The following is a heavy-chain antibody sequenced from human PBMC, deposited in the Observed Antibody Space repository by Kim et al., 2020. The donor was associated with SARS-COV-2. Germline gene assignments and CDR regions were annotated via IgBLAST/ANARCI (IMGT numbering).Heavy chain of an antibody. CDR1: GGSFSGYY. V-gene: IGHV4-34*01. D-gene: IGHD2-15*01. Sequence: SETLSLTCAVYGGSFSGYYWSWIRQPPGKGLEWIGEINHSGSTNYNPSLKSRVTISVDTSKNQFSLKLSSVTAADTAVYYCARGHVGAVVVVAATRLQGSWYFDVWGRGTLVTVSS. J-gene: IGHJ2*01. CDR3: ARGHVGAVVVVAATRLQGSWYFDV. CDR2: INHSGST.